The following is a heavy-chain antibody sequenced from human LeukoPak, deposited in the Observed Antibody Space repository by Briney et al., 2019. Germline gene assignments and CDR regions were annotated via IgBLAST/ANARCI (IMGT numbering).Heavy chain of an antibody. D-gene: IGHD1-1*01. CDR3: ARDHNYAFDN. CDR1: GFPFSDYS. CDR2: IGISSGNT. Sequence: QPGGSLRLSCTASGFPFSDYSMNWVRQAPGKGLEWISYIGISSGNTKYADSVKGRFTTSADNARNSLYLQMNSLRVEDTAVYYCARDHNYAFDNWGQGTLVSVSS. J-gene: IGHJ4*02. V-gene: IGHV3-48*04.